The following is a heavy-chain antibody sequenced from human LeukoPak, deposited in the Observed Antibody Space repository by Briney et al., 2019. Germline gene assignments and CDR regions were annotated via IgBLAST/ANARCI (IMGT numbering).Heavy chain of an antibody. CDR3: ARDRVLGDFDY. D-gene: IGHD3-16*01. CDR2: ISSNGGST. J-gene: IGHJ4*02. CDR1: GFTFSSYA. V-gene: IGHV3-64*01. Sequence: GGSLRLSCAASGFTFSSYAMHWVRQAPGKGLEYVSAISSNGGSTYYANSVKGRFTISRDNSKNTLYLQMGSLRAEDMAVHYCARDRVLGDFDYWGQGTLVTVSS.